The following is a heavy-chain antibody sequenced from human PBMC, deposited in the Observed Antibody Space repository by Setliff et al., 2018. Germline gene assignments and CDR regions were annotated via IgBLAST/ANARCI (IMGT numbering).Heavy chain of an antibody. V-gene: IGHV4-34*01. CDR2: INHSGST. J-gene: IGHJ4*02. CDR3: AGGRRYDYGWDFDY. D-gene: IGHD4-17*01. Sequence: SETLSLTCAVYGGSFSDYYWSWIRQSPGKGLEWIGEINHSGSTYYNPSLRSRVTISLDTSKNQFSPKLTSVTAADTAVYYCAGGRRYDYGWDFDYWGQGTLVTVSS. CDR1: GGSFSDYY.